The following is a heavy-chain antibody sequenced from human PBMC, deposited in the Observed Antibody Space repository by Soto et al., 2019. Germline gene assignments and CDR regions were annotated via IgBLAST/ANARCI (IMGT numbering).Heavy chain of an antibody. CDR1: GFSFSYAW. Sequence: GGSLRLSCAASGFSFSYAWMSWVRQAPGKGLEWVGRVKSKTDGGTTDYAAPVKGRFTISRDDSKTTVYLQMNSLKTEDTAVYYCTSDCCGGSRYPRDSYSYYGMHALGTETTAT. CDR3: TSDCCGGSRYPRDSYSYYGMHA. J-gene: IGHJ6*04. CDR2: VKSKTDGGTT. V-gene: IGHV3-15*01. D-gene: IGHD2-15*01.